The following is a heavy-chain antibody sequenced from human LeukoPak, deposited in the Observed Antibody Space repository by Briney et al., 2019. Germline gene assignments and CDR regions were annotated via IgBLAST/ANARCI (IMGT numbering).Heavy chain of an antibody. CDR3: AKVDY. V-gene: IGHV3-30*02. D-gene: IGHD3-16*01. Sequence: GSLRLSCAASGFTFSSYGVHWVRQAPGKGLEWVAFIRDDGTSKSYADSVKGRFTISRDNSKNTLYLQMNSLRAEDTAVYYCAKVDYWGKGTMVTVFS. J-gene: IGHJ6*04. CDR2: IRDDGTSK. CDR1: GFTFSSYG.